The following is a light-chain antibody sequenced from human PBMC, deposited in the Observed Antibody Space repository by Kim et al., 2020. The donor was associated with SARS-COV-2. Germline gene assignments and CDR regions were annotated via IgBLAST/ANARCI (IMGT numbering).Light chain of an antibody. J-gene: IGLJ1*01. CDR1: YSSLGRNP. CDR2: HNN. V-gene: IGLV1-44*01. Sequence: QSVLTQPPSASGTPGQSVTISCSGTYSSLGRNPVNWYRQFPGTAPKLLIYHNNMRPSGVPDRFSGSKSGHSASLAINGLQSGDEADYYCASWDDSLKGYVFGTGTKVTVL. CDR3: ASWDDSLKGYV.